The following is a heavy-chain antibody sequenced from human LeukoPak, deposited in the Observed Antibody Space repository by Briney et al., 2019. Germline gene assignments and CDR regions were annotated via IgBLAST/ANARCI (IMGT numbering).Heavy chain of an antibody. V-gene: IGHV4-39*07. CDR2: IYYSGTS. Sequence: PSETLSLTCTVSGGSIYNSIYYWGWIRQPPGKGLEWIGSIYYSGTSYYNPSLKSRVTISVDTSKNQFSLRLSSVTAADTAVYYCARESVVRGITYFDYWGQGTLVTVSS. D-gene: IGHD3-10*01. CDR3: ARESVVRGITYFDY. CDR1: GGSIYNSIYY. J-gene: IGHJ4*02.